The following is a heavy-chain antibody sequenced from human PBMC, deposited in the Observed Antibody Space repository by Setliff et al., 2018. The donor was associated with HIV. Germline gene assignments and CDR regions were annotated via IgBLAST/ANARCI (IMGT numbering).Heavy chain of an antibody. D-gene: IGHD2-15*01. CDR3: ARCAAGPYCRNSFDY. CDR2: IYSGGNR. V-gene: IGHV3-53*01. Sequence: PGGSLRLSCATSGFTVSGNYLNWVRQAPGKGLEWVSVIYSGGNRNYADSVKGRFTISRDNAKNSLELEMKFLSDEETAVYYCARCAAGPYCRNSFDYWGRGALVTVS. J-gene: IGHJ4*02. CDR1: GFTVSGNY.